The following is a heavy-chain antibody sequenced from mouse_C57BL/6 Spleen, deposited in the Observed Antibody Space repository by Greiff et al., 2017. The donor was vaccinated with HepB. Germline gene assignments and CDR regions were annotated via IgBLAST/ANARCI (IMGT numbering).Heavy chain of an antibody. D-gene: IGHD4-1*01. J-gene: IGHJ3*01. CDR2: ISSGGDYI. CDR1: GFTFSSYA. V-gene: IGHV5-9-1*02. CDR3: TRDGTLAWFAY. Sequence: EVQGVESGEGLVKPGGSLKLSCAASGFTFSSYAMSWVRQTPEKRLEWVAYISSGGDYIYYADTVKGRFTISRDNARNTLYLQMSSLKSEDTAMYYCTRDGTLAWFAYWGQGTLVTVSA.